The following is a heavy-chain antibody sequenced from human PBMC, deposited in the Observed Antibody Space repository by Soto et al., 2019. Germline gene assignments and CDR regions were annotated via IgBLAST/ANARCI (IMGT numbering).Heavy chain of an antibody. D-gene: IGHD3-9*01. CDR3: ARDSYDGLTGQKRYFDH. Sequence: GGSLRVSCAASGFSFEDYTMHWVRHTPGKGPEWISLIRWDGGRTLYSDSLKGRFIISRDNSQNSLYMQMSSLTTGDTALYFCARDSYDGLTGQKRYFDHWGQGTLVTVYS. V-gene: IGHV3-43*01. CDR2: IRWDGGRT. J-gene: IGHJ4*02. CDR1: GFSFEDYT.